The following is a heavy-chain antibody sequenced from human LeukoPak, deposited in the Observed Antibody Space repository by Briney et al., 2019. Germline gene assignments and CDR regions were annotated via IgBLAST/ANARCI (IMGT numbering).Heavy chain of an antibody. CDR3: ARGPPSGYYTDYYYYYYMDV. Sequence: SETLSLTCAVYGGSFSGYYWSWIRQPPGKGLEWIGEINHSGSTNYNPSLKSRVTISVDTSKNQFSLKLSSVTAADTAVYYCARGPPSGYYTDYYYYYYMDVWGKGTTVTVSS. CDR1: GGSFSGYY. D-gene: IGHD3-3*01. V-gene: IGHV4-34*01. J-gene: IGHJ6*03. CDR2: INHSGST.